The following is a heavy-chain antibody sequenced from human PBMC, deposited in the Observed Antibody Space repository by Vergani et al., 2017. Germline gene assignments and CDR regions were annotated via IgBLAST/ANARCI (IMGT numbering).Heavy chain of an antibody. D-gene: IGHD1-1*01. CDR3: TRGQTGPGAVDV. CDR2: IGIAGDT. J-gene: IGHJ3*01. Sequence: EVQLVESGGGLVQPGGSLRLSCTASGFTFSSYDMHWVRQSKGKGLEWVAGIGIAGDTYYPGSVKGRVTISRENAKNSLYLQMNSLRAGDTAVYYCTRGQTGPGAVDVWGQGTMVTVSS. V-gene: IGHV3-13*01. CDR1: GFTFSSYD.